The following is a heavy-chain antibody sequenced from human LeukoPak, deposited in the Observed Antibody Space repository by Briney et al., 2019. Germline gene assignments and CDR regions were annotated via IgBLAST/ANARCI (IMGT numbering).Heavy chain of an antibody. Sequence: SVKVSCKASGGTFSSYAISWVRQAPGQGLEWMGGIIPIFGTANYAQKFQGRVTITADESTSTAYMELSSLRSEDTAVYYCARSPHLITMVRGEAYYYYMDVWGKGTTVTISS. D-gene: IGHD3-10*01. CDR2: IIPIFGTA. CDR3: ARSPHLITMVRGEAYYYYMDV. CDR1: GGTFSSYA. J-gene: IGHJ6*03. V-gene: IGHV1-69*01.